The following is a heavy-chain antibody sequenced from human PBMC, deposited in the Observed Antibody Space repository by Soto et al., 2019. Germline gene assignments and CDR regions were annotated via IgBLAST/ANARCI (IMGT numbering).Heavy chain of an antibody. CDR3: ACTMGKDWFDP. CDR1: GGSFSGYY. J-gene: IGHJ5*02. D-gene: IGHD2-2*01. Sequence: SETLSLTCAVYGGSFSGYYWSWIRQPPGKGLEWIGEINHSGSTNYNPSLKSRVTISVDTSKNQFSLKLSSVTAADTAVYYCACTMGKDWFDPWGQGTLVTVSS. CDR2: INHSGST. V-gene: IGHV4-34*01.